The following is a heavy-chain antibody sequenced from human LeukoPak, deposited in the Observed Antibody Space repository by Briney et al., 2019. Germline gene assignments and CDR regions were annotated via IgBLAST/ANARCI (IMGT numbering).Heavy chain of an antibody. CDR3: ASLNDSSGYYYYYYYGMDV. CDR2: IYRGGST. V-gene: IGHV3-66*01. J-gene: IGHJ6*02. D-gene: IGHD3-22*01. CDR1: GFTVSSNY. Sequence: PGGPLRLSCAAPGFTVSSNYMSWVRQAPRKGLEWVSVIYRGGSTYYADSVKGRFTISRDNSKNTLYLQMNSLRAEDTAVYYCASLNDSSGYYYYYYYGMDVWGQGTTITVSS.